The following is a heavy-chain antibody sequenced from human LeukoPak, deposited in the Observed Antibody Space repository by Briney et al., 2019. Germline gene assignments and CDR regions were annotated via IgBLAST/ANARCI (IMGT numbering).Heavy chain of an antibody. CDR3: ARDKPAAGGGYGSLFDF. CDR2: IKQDESEK. V-gene: IGHV3-7*03. J-gene: IGHJ4*02. CDR1: GFTFSNYW. D-gene: IGHD6-13*01. Sequence: GGSLRLSCAASGFTFSNYWMSWVRQTPGKGLEWVANIKQDESEKYYVDSVKGRFTISRDNAKNSLFLQMNNLRAEDTAVYYCARDKPAAGGGYGSLFDFRGRGTLVTVSS.